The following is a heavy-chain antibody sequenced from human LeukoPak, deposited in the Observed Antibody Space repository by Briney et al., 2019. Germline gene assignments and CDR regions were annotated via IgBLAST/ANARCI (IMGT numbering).Heavy chain of an antibody. J-gene: IGHJ3*02. Sequence: PSQTLSLTCTVSGGSISSGDDYWSWIRQPPRKGLEWIGYIYYSGSTYYNPSLKSRVTISIDTSKNQFSLKLSSVTAADTAVYYCARDKKGASDVFDIWGQGTMVTVSS. CDR2: IYYSGST. CDR3: ARDKKGASDVFDI. D-gene: IGHD1-26*01. V-gene: IGHV4-30-4*01. CDR1: GGSISSGDDY.